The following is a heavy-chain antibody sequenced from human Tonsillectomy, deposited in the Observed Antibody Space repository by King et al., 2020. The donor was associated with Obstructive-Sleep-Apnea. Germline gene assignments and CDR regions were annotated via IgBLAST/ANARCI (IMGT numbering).Heavy chain of an antibody. V-gene: IGHV3-74*01. J-gene: IGHJ4*02. Sequence: VQLVESGGGLVQPGGSLRLSCEASGFTFSHYWMQWVRQAPGKGLVWVSHINKDGSETYYADSVRGRFAISRDNAKNTLYLQMNSLRADDTAVYYCVRDSSGWYSDWGQGTLVTVSS. CDR1: GFTFSHYW. CDR2: INKDGSET. CDR3: VRDSSGWYSD. D-gene: IGHD6-19*01.